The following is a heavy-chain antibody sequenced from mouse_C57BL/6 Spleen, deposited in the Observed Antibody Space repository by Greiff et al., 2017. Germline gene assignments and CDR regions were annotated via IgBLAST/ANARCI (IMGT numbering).Heavy chain of an antibody. J-gene: IGHJ4*01. V-gene: IGHV1-9*01. CDR3: AAGHICDGYEGC. D-gene: IGHD2-3*01. CDR1: GYTFTGYW. Sequence: QVQLQQSGAELMKPGASVKLSCKATGYTFTGYWIEWVKQRPGHGLEWIGEIVPGSGSTNYNEKFKGKATLTADPSSNTAYMQLSSLTTEDSAIYYCAAGHICDGYEGCWGQGTSGTVYS. CDR2: IVPGSGST.